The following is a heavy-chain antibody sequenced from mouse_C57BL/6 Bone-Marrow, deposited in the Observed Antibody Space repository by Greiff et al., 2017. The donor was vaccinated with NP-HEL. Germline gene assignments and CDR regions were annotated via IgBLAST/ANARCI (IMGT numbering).Heavy chain of an antibody. V-gene: IGHV1-50*01. Sequence: QVQLQQPGAELVKPGASVQLSCKASGYTFTSYWMQWVKQRPGQGLEWIGEIDPSDSYTNYNQKFKGKATLTVDTSSSTDYMQLSSLTSEDSAVYYCAREGDDSYPWYFDVWGKGTTVTVSS. J-gene: IGHJ1*03. CDR2: IDPSDSYT. CDR3: AREGDDSYPWYFDV. CDR1: GYTFTSYW. D-gene: IGHD2-3*01.